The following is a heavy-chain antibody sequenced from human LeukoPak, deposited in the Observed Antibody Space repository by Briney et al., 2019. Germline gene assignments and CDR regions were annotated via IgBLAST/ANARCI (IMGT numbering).Heavy chain of an antibody. CDR3: VIGGCSDGDCYSGGY. V-gene: IGHV3-74*01. D-gene: IGHD2-15*01. CDR1: GFTFSTYW. Sequence: GGSLRLSCAASGFTFSTYWMHWVRQTPGKGLVWVSRVNTDGSSTTHADSVKGRFTISRDNAKNTLYLQMNSLRAEDTAIYYCVIGGCSDGDCYSGGYWGQGTLVTVSS. J-gene: IGHJ4*02. CDR2: VNTDGSST.